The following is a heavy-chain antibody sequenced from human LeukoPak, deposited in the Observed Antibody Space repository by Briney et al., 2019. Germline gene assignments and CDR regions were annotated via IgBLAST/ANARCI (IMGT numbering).Heavy chain of an antibody. V-gene: IGHV4-59*01. J-gene: IGHJ3*02. CDR3: ARDPGHCSGGSCYSIAFAI. Sequence: PSETLSRNCTGYGGSISSYYWSWIRQPPGKGLEWIGYIYYSGSTNYNPSLKSRVTISVDTSKNQFSLKLSSVTAAETAVYYCARDPGHCSGGSCYSIAFAIWGQGTMVTVYS. CDR1: GGSISSYY. CDR2: IYYSGST. D-gene: IGHD2-15*01.